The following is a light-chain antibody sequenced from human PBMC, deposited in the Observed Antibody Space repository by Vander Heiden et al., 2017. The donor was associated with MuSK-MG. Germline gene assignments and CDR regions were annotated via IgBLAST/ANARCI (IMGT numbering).Light chain of an antibody. V-gene: IGKV1-39*01. CDR1: QSISSY. CDR3: QQCDSTPIT. J-gene: IGKJ5*01. CDR2: AAS. Sequence: DIQMTQSPSSLSASVGDRVTITCRASQSISSYLNWYQQKPGKAPKLLIYAASSLQSGVPSRFSGSGSGTDFTLTISSLQPEDFATYYCQQCDSTPITFGQGTRLXIK.